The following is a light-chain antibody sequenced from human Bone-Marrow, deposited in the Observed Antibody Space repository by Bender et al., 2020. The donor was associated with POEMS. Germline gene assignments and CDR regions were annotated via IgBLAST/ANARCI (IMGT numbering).Light chain of an antibody. CDR1: TSDVGSHKL. V-gene: IGLV2-23*01. Sequence: SALAQPASVSGSPGQSIAISCTGTTSDVGSHKLVSWYQQHPGKAPTLMIYEDIKRPSGVSTRFSGSKSGNTASLTISGLQPEDEADYYCSSYTAINTYVFGTGTKVSV. CDR2: EDI. J-gene: IGLJ1*01. CDR3: SSYTAINTYV.